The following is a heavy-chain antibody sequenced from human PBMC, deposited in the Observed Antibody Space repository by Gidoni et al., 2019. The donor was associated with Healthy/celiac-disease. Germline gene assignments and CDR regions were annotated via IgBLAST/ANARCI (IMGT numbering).Heavy chain of an antibody. CDR2: INHSGST. CDR1: GGSFSGYY. CDR3: ARGHRYGSGSYYNVGRTLYFDY. Sequence: QVQLQQWGAGLLKPSETLPLTCAVYGGSFSGYYWSWIRQPPGKGLEWIGEINHSGSTNYNPSLKSRVTISVDTSKNQFSLKLSSVTAADTAVYYCARGHRYGSGSYYNVGRTLYFDYWGQGTLVTVSS. J-gene: IGHJ4*02. D-gene: IGHD3-10*01. V-gene: IGHV4-34*01.